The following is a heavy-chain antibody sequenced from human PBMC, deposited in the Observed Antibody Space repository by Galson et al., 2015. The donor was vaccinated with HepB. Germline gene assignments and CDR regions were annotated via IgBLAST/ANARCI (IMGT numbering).Heavy chain of an antibody. V-gene: IGHV6-1*01. Sequence: CAISGDSVSSNSAAWNWIRQSPSRGLEWLGRTYYRSKWYNDYAVSVKSRITINPDTSKNQFSLQLNSVTPEDTAVYYCARDTRIAAAGTGALNYYYYGMDVWGQGTTVTVSS. CDR1: GDSVSSNSAA. D-gene: IGHD6-13*01. CDR3: ARDTRIAAAGTGALNYYYYGMDV. J-gene: IGHJ6*02. CDR2: TYYRSKWYN.